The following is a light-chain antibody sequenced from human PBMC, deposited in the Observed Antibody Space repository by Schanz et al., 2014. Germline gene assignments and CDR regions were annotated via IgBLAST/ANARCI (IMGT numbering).Light chain of an antibody. CDR2: DVN. CDR1: SSDIGGRAY. J-gene: IGLJ1*01. CDR3: CSYAGSPYV. Sequence: QSALTQPASVSGSPGQSITISCTGTSSDIGGRAYVSWYQQRPGKAPQLILYDVNSRPSGVSNRFSGSKSGNTASLTISGLQAEDEADYYCCSYAGSPYVFGTGTKLTVL. V-gene: IGLV2-14*01.